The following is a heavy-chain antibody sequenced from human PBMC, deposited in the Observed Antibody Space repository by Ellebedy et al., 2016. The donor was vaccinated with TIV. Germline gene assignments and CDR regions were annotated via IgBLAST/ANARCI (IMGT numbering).Heavy chain of an antibody. J-gene: IGHJ5*02. V-gene: IGHV3-23*01. Sequence: PGGSLRLSCAASGFTFNSYAMSWVRQAPGKGLEWVSTISNTGSRTYYADSVEGRFIISRDKSKRTLYLQMNSLRADDTAVYYCAKLPTVSPGRDWFDPWGQGTLVTVSS. CDR2: ISNTGSRT. D-gene: IGHD4-17*01. CDR1: GFTFNSYA. CDR3: AKLPTVSPGRDWFDP.